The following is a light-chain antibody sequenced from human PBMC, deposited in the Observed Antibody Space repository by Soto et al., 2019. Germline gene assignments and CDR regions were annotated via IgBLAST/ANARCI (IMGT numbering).Light chain of an antibody. CDR1: QSVSSY. Sequence: DIVWTQSPSTRSLSPGERATLSCRASQSVSSYLAWYQQKPGQAPRLLIYDASNRATGIPARFSGSGSGTDFTLTISRLEPEDSAVYYCQQYNSWLWTFGQGTKVDI. CDR2: DAS. J-gene: IGKJ1*01. CDR3: QQYNSWLWT. V-gene: IGKV3-11*01.